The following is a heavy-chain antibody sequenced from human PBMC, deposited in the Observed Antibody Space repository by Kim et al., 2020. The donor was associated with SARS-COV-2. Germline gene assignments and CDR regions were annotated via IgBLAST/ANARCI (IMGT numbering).Heavy chain of an antibody. CDR3: ARAPRPPIWSGYYQSNNWFDP. CDR1: GYTFTSYY. Sequence: ASVKVSCKASGYTFTSYYMHWVRQAPGQGLEWMGIINPSGGSTSYAQKFQGRVTMTRDTSTSTVYMELSSLRSEDTAVYYCARAPRPPIWSGYYQSNNWFDPWGQGTLVTVSS. D-gene: IGHD3-3*01. CDR2: INPSGGST. J-gene: IGHJ5*02. V-gene: IGHV1-46*01.